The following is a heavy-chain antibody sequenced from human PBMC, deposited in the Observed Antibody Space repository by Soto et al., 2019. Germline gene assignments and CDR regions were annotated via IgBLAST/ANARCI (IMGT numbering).Heavy chain of an antibody. Sequence: ASVKVSCKASGYTFTSYGISWVRQAPGQGLDWMGWISAYNGNTKYAQDLQGRVTMTTDTSTSTAYMELRSLRSDDTAVYYCARFSGGSYNTYYFYYGMDVWGQGTTVTAP. D-gene: IGHD2-15*01. V-gene: IGHV1-18*01. CDR1: GYTFTSYG. CDR3: ARFSGGSYNTYYFYYGMDV. CDR2: ISAYNGNT. J-gene: IGHJ6*02.